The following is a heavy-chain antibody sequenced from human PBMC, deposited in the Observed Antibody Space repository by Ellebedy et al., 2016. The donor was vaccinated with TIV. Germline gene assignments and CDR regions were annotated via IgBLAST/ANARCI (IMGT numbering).Heavy chain of an antibody. D-gene: IGHD6-19*01. CDR2: INPYSGRT. CDR3: ARGQRYISVWPPGVLEDY. V-gene: IGHV1-2*02. Sequence: AASVKVSCKASGYTFTDYYMHSVRQAPGQGLEWMGWINPYSGRTNDAQKFQGRVTMTKDTYISTAYMELSRLRSDDTAVYYCARGQRYISVWPPGVLEDYWGQGTLVTVSS. CDR1: GYTFTDYY. J-gene: IGHJ4*02.